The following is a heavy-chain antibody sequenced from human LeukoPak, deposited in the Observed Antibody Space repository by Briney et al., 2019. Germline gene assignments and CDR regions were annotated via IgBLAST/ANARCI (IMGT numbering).Heavy chain of an antibody. CDR1: GGSISSYY. Sequence: PSETLSLTCTVSGGSISSYYWSWIRQPPGKGLEWIGYIYYSGSTNYNPSLKSRVTISVDTSKNQFSLKLSSVTAADTAVYYCARMISDYWGQGTLVTVSS. J-gene: IGHJ4*02. D-gene: IGHD3-16*01. V-gene: IGHV4-59*01. CDR3: ARMISDY. CDR2: IYYSGST.